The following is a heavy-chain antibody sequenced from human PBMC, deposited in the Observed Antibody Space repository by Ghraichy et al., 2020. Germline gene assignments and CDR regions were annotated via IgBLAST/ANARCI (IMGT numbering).Heavy chain of an antibody. CDR3: ARGSRVVRFFYYDGMDV. J-gene: IGHJ6*02. Sequence: GGSLRLSCEASGFTFSGFSMNWVRQAPGKGLEWLSYITSSSRTISYADSVKGRFTISRDNAKNSLYLEMKSLTDEDTAVYYCARGSRVVRFFYYDGMDVWGQGTTVRSP. V-gene: IGHV3-48*02. D-gene: IGHD4-23*01. CDR2: ITSSSRTI. CDR1: GFTFSGFS.